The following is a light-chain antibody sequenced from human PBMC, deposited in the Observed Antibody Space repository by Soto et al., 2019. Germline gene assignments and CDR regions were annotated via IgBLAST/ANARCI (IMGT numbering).Light chain of an antibody. V-gene: IGLV1-40*01. CDR2: GND. J-gene: IGLJ3*02. Sequence: QSVLTQPPSVSGAPGQRVTISCTGNSSNIGAGYDVHWYQQLPGTAPKLLIYGNDNRPSGVPDRFSGSNSGTSGSLAITGLQAEDEADYYCQSYDSRLSGSVFGGGTKLTAL. CDR1: SSNIGAGYD. CDR3: QSYDSRLSGSV.